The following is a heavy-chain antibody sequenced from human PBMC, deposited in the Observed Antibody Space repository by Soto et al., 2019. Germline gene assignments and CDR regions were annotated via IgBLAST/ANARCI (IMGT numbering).Heavy chain of an antibody. CDR3: ARDPMFFDGSGYYLDFDL. J-gene: IGHJ2*01. Sequence: EVRLVESGGGLVKPGGSLRLACAASGFTFSSYSMNWVRQAPGKGLEWVSSITSGSYLYYTDSVKGRFTISRDNAKNSLYLQMNSLRAEDTAVYYCARDPMFFDGSGYYLDFDLWGRGTPVTVSS. V-gene: IGHV3-21*01. CDR2: ITSGSYL. CDR1: GFTFSSYS. D-gene: IGHD3-22*01.